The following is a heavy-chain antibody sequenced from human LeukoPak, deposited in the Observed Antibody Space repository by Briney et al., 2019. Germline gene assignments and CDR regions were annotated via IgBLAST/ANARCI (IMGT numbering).Heavy chain of an antibody. J-gene: IGHJ4*02. CDR1: GGSISSSNW. V-gene: IGHV3-7*03. CDR3: VRLGSTSPGNWYKLFDQ. D-gene: IGHD2-2*01. Sequence: GTLSLTCAVSGGSISSSNWWSWVRQAPGKGLEWVANIKQDETEKFYLGSVKGRFTISRDNAKNSLYLQMNSLRVEDTAPYYCVRLGSTSPGNWYKLFDQWGQGTLVTVSS. CDR2: IKQDETEK.